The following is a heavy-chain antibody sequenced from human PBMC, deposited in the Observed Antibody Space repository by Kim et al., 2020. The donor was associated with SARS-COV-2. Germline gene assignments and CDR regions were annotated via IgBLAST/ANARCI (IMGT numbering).Heavy chain of an antibody. J-gene: IGHJ4*02. V-gene: IGHV3-74*01. CDR3: ARGSVVAATRLFDY. CDR1: GFTFSSYW. D-gene: IGHD2-15*01. CDR2: ISSDGTTT. Sequence: GGSLRLSCASSGFTFSSYWMHWVRQTPGKGLVWVSRISSDGTTTNYADSVKGRFTISRDNAKNTLYLQMNSLRVEDTAVYYCARGSVVAATRLFDYWGQGSLVTVSP.